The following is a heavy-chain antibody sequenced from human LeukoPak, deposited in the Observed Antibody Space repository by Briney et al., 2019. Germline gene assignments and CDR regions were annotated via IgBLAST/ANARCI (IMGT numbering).Heavy chain of an antibody. CDR2: IYTSGSA. CDR3: ARDRAFDI. J-gene: IGHJ3*02. V-gene: IGHV4-61*02. CDR1: GGSITSGSYY. Sequence: SETLSLTCTVSGGSITSGSYYWSWIRQPAGKGLEWIGRIYTSGSANYNPSLKSRVTISVATSKNQFSLELSSVTAADTAVYYCARDRAFDIWGQGTLVTVSS.